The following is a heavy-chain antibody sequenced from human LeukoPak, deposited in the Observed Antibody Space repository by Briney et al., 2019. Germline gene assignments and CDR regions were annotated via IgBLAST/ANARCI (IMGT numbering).Heavy chain of an antibody. CDR3: VREARERGGFDY. D-gene: IGHD5-24*01. CDR2: INTDGSST. CDR1: GFTFSSYW. Sequence: GGSLRLSCAASGFTFSSYWMHWVRQAPGKGLVWVSRINTDGSSTSYADSVKGRFTISRDNAKNTLYLQMNSLRAEDTAVYYCVREARERGGFDYWGQGTLVTVS. V-gene: IGHV3-74*01. J-gene: IGHJ4*02.